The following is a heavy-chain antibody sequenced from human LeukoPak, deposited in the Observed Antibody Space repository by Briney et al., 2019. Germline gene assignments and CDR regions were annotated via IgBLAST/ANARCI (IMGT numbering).Heavy chain of an antibody. D-gene: IGHD3-10*01. CDR2: ISGSGGSA. J-gene: IGHJ4*02. CDR1: GFTFSSYA. CDR3: AKDRGVTWVDY. V-gene: IGHV3-23*01. Sequence: GGSLRLSCAACGFTFSSYAMSWVRQAPGKGLEWVSAISGSGGSAYYADSVKGRFTISRDNSKNTLYLQMNSLRAEDTAVYYCAKDRGVTWVDYWGQGTLVTVSS.